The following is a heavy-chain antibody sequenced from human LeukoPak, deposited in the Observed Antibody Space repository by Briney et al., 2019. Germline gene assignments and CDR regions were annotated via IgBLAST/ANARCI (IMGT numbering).Heavy chain of an antibody. V-gene: IGHV4-61*02. J-gene: IGHJ5*02. D-gene: IGHD5-24*01. CDR3: ARVTRGEDGHDWFDP. Sequence: SQTLSLTCSVSGASINSGSYYWTWIRQPAGKGLEWIGRIQTSGSTNYNPSLKSRVTISVDASKNQFSLKVNSVTAADTAVYFCARVTRGEDGHDWFDPWGQGTLVTVSS. CDR2: IQTSGST. CDR1: GASINSGSYY.